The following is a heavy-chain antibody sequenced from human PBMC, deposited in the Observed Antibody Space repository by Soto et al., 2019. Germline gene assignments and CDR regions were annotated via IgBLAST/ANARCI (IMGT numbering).Heavy chain of an antibody. J-gene: IGHJ4*02. V-gene: IGHV1-8*02. D-gene: IGHD6-13*01. CDR3: ATPQYQQQLAN. Sequence: QVQLVQSGAEVKKPGASVKVSCKASGYTFQTYDIVWVRQAAGQGLEWMGWVSPNSGGTVYAQKFQGRVTMTRDTSMSTAYMQLSSLRSDDTALYYCATPQYQQQLANWGQGTPLTVSS. CDR2: VSPNSGGT. CDR1: GYTFQTYD.